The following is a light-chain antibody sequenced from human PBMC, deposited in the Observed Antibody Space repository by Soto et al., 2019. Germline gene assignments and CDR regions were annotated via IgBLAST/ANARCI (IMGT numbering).Light chain of an antibody. V-gene: IGKV1-5*03. CDR1: QTISSR. J-gene: IGKJ1*01. CDR2: KAS. CDR3: QHYNSYSEA. Sequence: DIKMTQSPSTLSGSVGDRVTITCRASQTISSRLAWYQQKPGKAPKLLIYKASTLKSGVPSRFSGSGSGTEFTLTISSLQPDDFATYYCQHYNSYSEAFGQGTRWIS.